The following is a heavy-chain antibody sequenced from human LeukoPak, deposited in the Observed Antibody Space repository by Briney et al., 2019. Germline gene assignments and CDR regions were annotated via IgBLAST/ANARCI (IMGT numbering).Heavy chain of an antibody. D-gene: IGHD3-22*01. J-gene: IGHJ4*02. V-gene: IGHV1-2*04. CDR3: AREGLYYYDNTGYYPH. CDR1: GYTFTGYY. Sequence: GASVKVSCKASGYTFTGYYLHWVRQAPGQGLEWMGWINPNSGGTNYAQEFQGWVTMTRDTSISTAYMELSRLRSDDTAVYYCAREGLYYYDNTGYYPHWGQGTLVTVSS. CDR2: INPNSGGT.